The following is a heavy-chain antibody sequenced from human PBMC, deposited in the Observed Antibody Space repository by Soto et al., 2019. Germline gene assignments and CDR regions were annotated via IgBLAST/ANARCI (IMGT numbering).Heavy chain of an antibody. CDR1: GFTFSNAW. CDR2: IKSKTDGGTT. V-gene: IGHV3-15*07. CDR3: TTDIYGSGSYYNGKFDY. J-gene: IGHJ4*02. D-gene: IGHD3-10*01. Sequence: GGSLRLSCAASGFTFSNAWMNWVRQAPGKGLEWVGRIKSKTDGGTTDYAAPVKGRFTISRDDSKNTLYLQMNSLKTEDTAVYYCTTDIYGSGSYYNGKFDYWGQGTLVTVSS.